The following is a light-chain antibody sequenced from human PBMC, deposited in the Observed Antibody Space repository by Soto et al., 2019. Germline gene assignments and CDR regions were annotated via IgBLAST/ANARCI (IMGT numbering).Light chain of an antibody. CDR1: HNIFIW. J-gene: IGKJ1*01. CDR3: QQYNSYRWT. V-gene: IGKV1-5*01. CDR2: DAS. Sequence: DFQMTQSPSTLSASVGDTVTITCRASHNIFIWLAWYQHKPGKAPKLLIFDASSLHAGVPSRFSGSKSGTEFTLTISSLLPDDFATYYCQQYNSYRWTFGQGTKVDIK.